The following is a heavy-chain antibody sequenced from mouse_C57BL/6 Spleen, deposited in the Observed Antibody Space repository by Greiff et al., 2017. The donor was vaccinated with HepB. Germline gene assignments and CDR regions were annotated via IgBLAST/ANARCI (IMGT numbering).Heavy chain of an antibody. Sequence: EVQLVESGGGLVKPGGSLKLSCAASGFTFSDYGMHWVRQAPEKGLEWVAYISSGSSTIYYADTVKGRFTISRDNTKNTLFLQMTSLRSEDTAMYYCARPSHYYGSSFAMDYWGQGTSVTVSS. CDR1: GFTFSDYG. J-gene: IGHJ4*01. CDR2: ISSGSSTI. V-gene: IGHV5-17*01. CDR3: ARPSHYYGSSFAMDY. D-gene: IGHD1-1*01.